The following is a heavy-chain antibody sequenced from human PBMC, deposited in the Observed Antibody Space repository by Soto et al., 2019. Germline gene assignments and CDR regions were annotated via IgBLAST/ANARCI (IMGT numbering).Heavy chain of an antibody. CDR2: ISAYNGNT. V-gene: IGHV1-18*01. CDR3: ARDQRITIFGVVISPNRYYYYGMDV. J-gene: IGHJ6*02. CDR1: GYTFTSYG. Sequence: ASVKVSCKASGYTFTSYGISWVRQAPGQGLEWMGWISAYNGNTNYAQKLQGRVTMTTDTSTSTAYMELRSLRSDDTAVYSCARDQRITIFGVVISPNRYYYYGMDVWGQGTTVTVSS. D-gene: IGHD3-3*01.